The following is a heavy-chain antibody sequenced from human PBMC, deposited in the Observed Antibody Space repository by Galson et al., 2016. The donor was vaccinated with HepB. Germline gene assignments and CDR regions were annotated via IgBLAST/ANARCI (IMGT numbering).Heavy chain of an antibody. D-gene: IGHD5-24*01. CDR1: GGSISSSNW. V-gene: IGHV4-4*02. CDR3: AREGDGYIIDH. Sequence: ETLSLTCAVSGGSISSSNWWSWVRQPPGQGLEWIAYIDYSGSTNYNPYLKSRVTISVDTSKNQFSLKLSSVTAADTAVYYCAREGDGYIIDHWGQGTLVTVSS. CDR2: IDYSGST. J-gene: IGHJ4*02.